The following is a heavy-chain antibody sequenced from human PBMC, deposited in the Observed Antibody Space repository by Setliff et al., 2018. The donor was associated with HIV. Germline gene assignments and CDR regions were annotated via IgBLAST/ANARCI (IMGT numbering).Heavy chain of an antibody. Sequence: ASVKVSCKASGYTFTTYYIHYLRQAPGQGPEWMGIINPSGGSTSYAQKFQGRVTMTRDTSTSTVYMELSSLRSEDTAVYYCARDREVIPNYYDSSGYPPTFDYWGQGTLVTVSS. V-gene: IGHV1-46*01. J-gene: IGHJ4*02. CDR2: INPSGGST. CDR3: ARDREVIPNYYDSSGYPPTFDY. CDR1: GYTFTTYY. D-gene: IGHD3-22*01.